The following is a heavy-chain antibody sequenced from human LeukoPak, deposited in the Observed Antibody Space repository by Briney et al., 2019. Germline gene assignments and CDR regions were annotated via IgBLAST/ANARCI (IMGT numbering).Heavy chain of an antibody. CDR3: ATGYTYDYSLY. D-gene: IGHD5-18*01. J-gene: IGHJ4*02. Sequence: ASVKVSCKVSGDTVTGFSIHWVRQAPGHGLEWKGGFDPEDGARIFAQKFQGRVAMTEDTSTDTAYMDLSSLRSEDTAVYYCATGYTYDYSLYCGQGTLVTVSS. V-gene: IGHV1-24*01. CDR1: GDTVTGFS. CDR2: FDPEDGAR.